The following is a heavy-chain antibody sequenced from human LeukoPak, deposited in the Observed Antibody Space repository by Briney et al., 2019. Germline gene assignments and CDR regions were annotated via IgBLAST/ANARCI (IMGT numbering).Heavy chain of an antibody. CDR1: GGSISSYY. D-gene: IGHD6-19*01. J-gene: IGHJ4*02. CDR2: IYYSGST. V-gene: IGHV4-59*01. Sequence: PSETLSLTCTVSGGSISSYYWSWIRQPPGKGLEWIGYIYYSGSTNYNPSLKSRVTISVDTSKNQFSLKLSSVTAADTAVYYCARAYNSGWLTDYWGQGTLVTVSS. CDR3: ARAYNSGWLTDY.